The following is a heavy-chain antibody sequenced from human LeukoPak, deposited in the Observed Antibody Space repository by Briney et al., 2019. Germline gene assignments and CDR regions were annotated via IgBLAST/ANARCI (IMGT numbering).Heavy chain of an antibody. CDR2: ISWNSGTL. Sequence: GRSLRLSCAASGFTFDDFAMHWVRQAPGKGLEWVSSISWNSGTLAYADSVKGRFTISRDNAKNSLYLQMNSLRAEDTALYHCAKDYIEYSSSSFWSYFDYWGQGTLVTVSS. CDR1: GFTFDDFA. V-gene: IGHV3-9*01. D-gene: IGHD6-6*01. J-gene: IGHJ4*02. CDR3: AKDYIEYSSSSFWSYFDY.